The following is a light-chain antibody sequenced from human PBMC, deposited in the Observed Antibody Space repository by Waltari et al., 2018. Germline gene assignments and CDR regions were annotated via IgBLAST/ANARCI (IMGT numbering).Light chain of an antibody. V-gene: IGLV4-69*01. CDR3: QTGGHGTGV. CDR1: SGHSSNI. J-gene: IGLJ3*02. Sequence: QLVLTQSPSASASLGASVKLTCTLDSGHSSNIVAWLQQQPEEGPRYLMKINSDGSHSKGDGIPDRFSGSSSGAERYLTISSVQSEDEADYYCQTGGHGTGVFGGGTKLTVL. CDR2: INSDGSH.